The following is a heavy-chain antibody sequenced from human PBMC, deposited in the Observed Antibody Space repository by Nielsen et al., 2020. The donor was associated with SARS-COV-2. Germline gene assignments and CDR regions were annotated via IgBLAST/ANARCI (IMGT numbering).Heavy chain of an antibody. V-gene: IGHV4-34*01. CDR3: ARGRRGSSTHFDY. CDR2: INHSGST. J-gene: IGHJ4*02. CDR1: GGSFSGYY. Sequence: SETLSLTCVAYGGSFSGYYWSWIRQPPGKGLEWIGEINHSGSTSYNPSLKSRVTISVDTSKNQFSLRLSSVTAEDTALHYCARGRRGSSTHFDYWGQGTLVTVSS. D-gene: IGHD6-6*01.